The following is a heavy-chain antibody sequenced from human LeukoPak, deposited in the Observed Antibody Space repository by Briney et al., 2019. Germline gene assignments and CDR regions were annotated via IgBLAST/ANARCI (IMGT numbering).Heavy chain of an antibody. Sequence: GGSLRLSCAASGFTFSSYWMSWGRQAPGKGLDGVANIKQDGSEKYYVDSVKGRFTISRDNAKNSLYLQMNSLRAEDTAVYYCARGVYSNYFHFDYWGQGTLVTVSS. CDR1: GFTFSSYW. J-gene: IGHJ4*02. CDR2: IKQDGSEK. V-gene: IGHV3-7*01. CDR3: ARGVYSNYFHFDY. D-gene: IGHD4-4*01.